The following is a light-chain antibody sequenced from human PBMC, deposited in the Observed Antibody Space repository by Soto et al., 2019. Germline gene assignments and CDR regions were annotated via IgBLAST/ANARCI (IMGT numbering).Light chain of an antibody. CDR2: EIS. CDR3: CSDTSGSTRV. CDR1: SSDVGGYNY. J-gene: IGLJ3*02. Sequence: QSALTQPASVSGAPGQSITISCTGTSSDVGGYNYVSWYQQHPGKAPKLIIYEISDRPSGVSNRFSGSKSGTTASLTISGLDAEDAADYYCCSDTSGSTRVFGGGTKVTVL. V-gene: IGLV2-14*01.